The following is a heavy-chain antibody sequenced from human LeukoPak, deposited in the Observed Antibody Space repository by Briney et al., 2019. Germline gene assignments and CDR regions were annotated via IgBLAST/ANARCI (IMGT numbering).Heavy chain of an antibody. V-gene: IGHV3-21*01. J-gene: IGHJ6*02. Sequence: GGSLRLSCAASGFTFSSYSMNWVRQAPGKGLEWVSSISSSSSYIYYADSVKGRFTISRDNAKNSLYLQMSSLRAEDTAVYYCARGAPQTISSGWYSLNYYYGMDVWGQWTTVTVSS. CDR3: ARGAPQTISSGWYSLNYYYGMDV. CDR1: GFTFSSYS. D-gene: IGHD6-19*01. CDR2: ISSSSSYI.